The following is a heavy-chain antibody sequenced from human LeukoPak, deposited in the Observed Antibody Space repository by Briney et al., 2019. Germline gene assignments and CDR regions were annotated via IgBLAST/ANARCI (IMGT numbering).Heavy chain of an antibody. CDR2: ISPIFGIT. Sequence: ASVKVSCKASGGTFSNFAISWVRQAPGQGLEWMGSISPIFGITNHAQKFQGRVTITADKSTTTAYMELNSLRPEDTAVYYCASPRGIVVPDMGWFFENWGQGTLVTVSS. CDR3: ASPRGIVVPDMGWFFEN. J-gene: IGHJ1*01. V-gene: IGHV1-69*04. D-gene: IGHD3-22*01. CDR1: GGTFSNFA.